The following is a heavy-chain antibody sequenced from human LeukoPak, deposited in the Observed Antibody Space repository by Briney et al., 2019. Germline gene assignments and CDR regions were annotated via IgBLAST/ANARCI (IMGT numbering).Heavy chain of an antibody. D-gene: IGHD6-19*01. CDR1: GGSISSSSYY. Sequence: SETLSLTCTVSGGSISSSSYYWGWIRQPPGKGLEWIGSIYYSGSTYYNPSLKSRVTISVDTPKNQFSLKLSSVTAADTAVYYCARLDSSGWQYYFDYWGQGTLVTVSS. CDR3: ARLDSSGWQYYFDY. J-gene: IGHJ4*02. V-gene: IGHV4-39*01. CDR2: IYYSGST.